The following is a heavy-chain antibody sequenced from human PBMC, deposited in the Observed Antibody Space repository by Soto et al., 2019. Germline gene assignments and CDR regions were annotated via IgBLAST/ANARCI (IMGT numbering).Heavy chain of an antibody. CDR1: GWAFSVYY. Sequence: PSDALSPTSHGSGWAFSVYYWSRMRQQPGWGLELIGEINHSGSTNYNPSLKSRVTISVDTSKNQFSLKLSSVTAADTAVYYCAREGRYSRGNYWFDPWGQGTLVTVSS. J-gene: IGHJ5*02. V-gene: IGHV4-34*01. CDR2: INHSGST. CDR3: AREGRYSRGNYWFDP. D-gene: IGHD6-13*01.